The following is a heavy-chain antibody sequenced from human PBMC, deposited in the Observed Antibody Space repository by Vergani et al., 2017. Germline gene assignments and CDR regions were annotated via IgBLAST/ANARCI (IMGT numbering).Heavy chain of an antibody. CDR3: ARPHARHDTAAGTGAFDY. Sequence: QLQLQESGPGLVKPSEPLSLTCPVSGGSISSSSYYWGWIRQPPGKGVEWIGSINYSGSTYYNPSLKSRVTLSVDTSKNQLSLWLSSETAADTAVYYCARPHARHDTAAGTGAFDYWGQGTLVTVSS. CDR2: INYSGST. V-gene: IGHV4-39*01. CDR1: GGSISSSSYY. D-gene: IGHD6-13*01. J-gene: IGHJ4*02.